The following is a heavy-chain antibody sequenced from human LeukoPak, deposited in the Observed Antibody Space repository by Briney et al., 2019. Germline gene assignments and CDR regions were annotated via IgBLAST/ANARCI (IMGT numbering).Heavy chain of an antibody. D-gene: IGHD4/OR15-4a*01. Sequence: GGSLRLSCGASGFTFSSYGMHWVRQAPGKGLEWVAVIWYDGSNKNYADSVKGRFTISRDNSKNTLYLQMNSLRAEDTAVYYCAREGCPTRYYFDYWGQGTLVTVSS. CDR2: IWYDGSNK. J-gene: IGHJ4*02. CDR3: AREGCPTRYYFDY. CDR1: GFTFSSYG. V-gene: IGHV3-33*01.